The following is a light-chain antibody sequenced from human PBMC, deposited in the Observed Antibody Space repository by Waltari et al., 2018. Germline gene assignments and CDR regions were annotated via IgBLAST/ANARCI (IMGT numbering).Light chain of an antibody. CDR3: SSYTSSSTLWV. CDR2: DLS. CDR1: SSDVGGYNH. V-gene: IGLV2-14*03. J-gene: IGLJ3*02. Sequence: SALTQPAPVSGSPGQSITIPCTGTSSDVGGYNHVSWYQQHPGNAPKRMIYDLSNRPSGVSNRFSGSKSGNTASLTISGLQAEDEADYYCSSYTSSSTLWVFGGGTKLTVL.